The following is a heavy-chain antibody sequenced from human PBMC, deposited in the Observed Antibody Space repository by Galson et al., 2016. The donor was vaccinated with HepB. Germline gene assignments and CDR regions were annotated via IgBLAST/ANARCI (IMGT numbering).Heavy chain of an antibody. CDR3: ARGPGWLTDY. V-gene: IGHV3-7*01. CDR1: GFSFSSYT. J-gene: IGHJ4*02. Sequence: SLRLSCAASGFSFSSYTMHWVRQAPGQGLEWVANMRLDGSLRDYVASVKGRFTIYRDSARRSFHLQMNGLRVEDTAFYYCARGPGWLTDYWGQGILVVVSS. D-gene: IGHD3-10*01. CDR2: MRLDGSLR.